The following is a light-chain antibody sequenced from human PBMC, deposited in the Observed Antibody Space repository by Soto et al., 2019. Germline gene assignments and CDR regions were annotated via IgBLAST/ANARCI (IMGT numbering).Light chain of an antibody. J-gene: IGKJ4*01. Sequence: DIQMTQSPSSLSASVGDRVTITCRASQAIGSWLAWYQQKPAKAPTSLIYDASNLQTEVPSRFSCSGSGTDFTLTISGLQPEDSATYYCQQYNSYPLTFGGGTMVEIK. CDR3: QQYNSYPLT. V-gene: IGKV1D-16*01. CDR2: DAS. CDR1: QAIGSW.